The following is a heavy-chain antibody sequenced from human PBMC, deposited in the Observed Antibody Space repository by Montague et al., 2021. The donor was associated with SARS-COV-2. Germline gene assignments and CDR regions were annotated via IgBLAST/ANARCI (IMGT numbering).Heavy chain of an antibody. Sequence: SDTLSLTCSVSGGSFSSGDSYWGWLRQAPGKGLEWIGVFHYAGSAYYNPSLRSRVTISADTSKNQFSLKLNSVTAADTAVYYCVATYNGNWYYFDYWGQGTLVTVSS. CDR3: VATYNGNWYYFDY. V-gene: IGHV4-39*01. D-gene: IGHD6-13*01. CDR1: GGSFSSGDSY. CDR2: FHYAGSA. J-gene: IGHJ4*02.